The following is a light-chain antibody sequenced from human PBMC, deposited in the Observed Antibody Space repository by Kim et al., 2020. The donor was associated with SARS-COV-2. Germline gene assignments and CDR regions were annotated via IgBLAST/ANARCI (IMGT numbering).Light chain of an antibody. V-gene: IGLV2-14*03. CDR2: DVS. J-gene: IGLJ1*01. CDR1: SSDIGSRNY. CDR3: SSFTSIISSV. Sequence: QSALTQPASVSGSPGQWIIISCTGSSSDIGSRNYVSWYQQYPGKAPHLMIYDVSRRPSGVSNRFSGSKSGNTASLTISGLQAEDEADYYCSSFTSIISSVFGTGTKVTVL.